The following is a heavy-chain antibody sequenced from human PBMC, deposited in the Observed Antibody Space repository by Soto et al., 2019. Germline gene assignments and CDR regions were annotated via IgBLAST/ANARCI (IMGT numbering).Heavy chain of an antibody. CDR3: AHRPFSGYDLGDAFDI. D-gene: IGHD5-12*01. J-gene: IGHJ3*02. Sequence: QITLKESGPTLVKPTQTLTLTCTFSGFSLSTSGVGVGWIRQPPGKALEWLALIYLDDDKRYSPSLKSRLTITKDTSKNQVVLTMTNMDPVDTATYYCAHRPFSGYDLGDAFDIWGQGTMVTVSS. CDR1: GFSLSTSGVG. CDR2: IYLDDDK. V-gene: IGHV2-5*02.